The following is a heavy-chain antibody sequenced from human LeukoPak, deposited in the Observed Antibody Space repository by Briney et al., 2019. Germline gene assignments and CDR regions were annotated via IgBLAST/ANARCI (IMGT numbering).Heavy chain of an antibody. J-gene: IGHJ4*02. CDR2: IKQDGSDD. CDR3: ARATRWIQLWFFDY. CDR1: GFTFSSYW. D-gene: IGHD5-18*01. V-gene: IGHV3-7*01. Sequence: PGGSLRLSCAASGFTFSSYWMSWVRQAPGKGLEWVANIKQDGSDDYYVDSVKGRFTISRDNAKMSLYLQMNSLRAEDTAVYYCARATRWIQLWFFDYWGQGTLVSVSS.